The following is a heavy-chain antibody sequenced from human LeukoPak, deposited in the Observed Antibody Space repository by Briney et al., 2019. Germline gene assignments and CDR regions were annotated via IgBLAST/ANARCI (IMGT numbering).Heavy chain of an antibody. V-gene: IGHV1-46*01. CDR3: ARGSSYGFSMGY. CDR2: INPVGGST. J-gene: IGHJ4*02. CDR1: GYTFTSHY. D-gene: IGHD3-16*01. Sequence: ASVKVSCKASGYTFTSHYMHWVRQAPGQGLEWMGIINPVGGSTSYAQKFQGRVTMTRDMSTSTVDMELSSLRSEDTAVYYCARGSSYGFSMGYWGQGTLITVSS.